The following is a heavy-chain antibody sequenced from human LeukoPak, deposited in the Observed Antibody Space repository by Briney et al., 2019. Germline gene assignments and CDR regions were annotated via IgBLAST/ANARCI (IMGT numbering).Heavy chain of an antibody. V-gene: IGHV4-38-2*02. J-gene: IGHJ5*02. Sequence: SETLSLTCTVSGYSISSGYYWGWIWQPPGKGLEWIGSMYHTGSTYYNPSLKSRVTISVDTSKNQFSLKLSSVTAADTAVYYCARVPGPNWFDPWGQGTLVTVSS. CDR1: GYSISSGYY. CDR3: ARVPGPNWFDP. CDR2: MYHTGST.